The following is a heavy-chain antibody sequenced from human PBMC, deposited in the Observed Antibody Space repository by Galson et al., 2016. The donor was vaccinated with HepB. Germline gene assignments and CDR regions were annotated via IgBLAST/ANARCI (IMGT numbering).Heavy chain of an antibody. J-gene: IGHJ4*02. D-gene: IGHD5-12*01. CDR2: ISSNGGST. V-gene: IGHV3-64D*09. CDR1: GFTFSSYA. CDR3: VSGIVATSFDY. Sequence: SLRLSCAASGFTFSSYAMHWVRQAPGKGLEYVSAISSNGGSTYYADSVKGRFTISRDNSKNTLYLQMSSLRAEDTAVYYCVSGIVATSFDYWGQGTLVTVSS.